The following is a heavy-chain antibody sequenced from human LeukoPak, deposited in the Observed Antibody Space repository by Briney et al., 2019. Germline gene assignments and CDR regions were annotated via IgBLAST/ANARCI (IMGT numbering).Heavy chain of an antibody. J-gene: IGHJ4*02. Sequence: TGGSLRLSCAASGFTFSGSAMHWVRQASGKGLEWVGRIRSKANSYATAYAASVKGRFTISRDDSKNTAYLQMNSPKTEDTAVYYCARAGDDYVWEDFDYWGQGTLVTVSS. CDR2: IRSKANSYAT. CDR1: GFTFSGSA. CDR3: ARAGDDYVWEDFDY. D-gene: IGHD3-16*01. V-gene: IGHV3-73*01.